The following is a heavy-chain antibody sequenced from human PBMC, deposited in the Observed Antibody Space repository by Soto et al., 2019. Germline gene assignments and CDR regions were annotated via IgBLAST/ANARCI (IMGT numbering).Heavy chain of an antibody. CDR1: GYTFTSYG. CDR3: ARDRGYNWNYGWFDP. Sequence: QVQLVQSGAEVKKPGASVKVSCKASGYTFTSYGISWVRQAPGQGLEWLGRISAYNGNTNYAQKLQGRVTMTTDTSTSTAYMELRSLRSDDTAVYYCARDRGYNWNYGWFDPWGQGTLVTVSS. V-gene: IGHV1-18*01. J-gene: IGHJ5*02. D-gene: IGHD1-7*01. CDR2: ISAYNGNT.